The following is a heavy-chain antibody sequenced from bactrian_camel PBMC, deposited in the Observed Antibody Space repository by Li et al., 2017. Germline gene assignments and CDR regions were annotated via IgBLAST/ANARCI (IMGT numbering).Heavy chain of an antibody. D-gene: IGHD4*01. CDR1: GFRYWGNC. CDR2: IFTGGPKT. CDR3: AADSRGGVLVSFRLNYYSDVDGEWKEAEFDY. J-gene: IGHJ4*01. Sequence: HVQLVESGGGSVQAGESLRLSCTTSGFRYWGNCLAWFRQIPGKEREGIAAIFTGGPKTFYADSVKGRFIISQEINKKTMYLQMDGLKPEDTAMYYCAADSRGGVLVSFRLNYYSDVDGEWKEAEFDYWGQGTQVTVS. V-gene: IGHV3S1*01.